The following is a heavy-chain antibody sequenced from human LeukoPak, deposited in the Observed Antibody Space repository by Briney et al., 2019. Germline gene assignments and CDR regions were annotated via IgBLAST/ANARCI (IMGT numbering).Heavy chain of an antibody. CDR1: GFTFSSYG. CDR3: ARDREMATIN. Sequence: PGRSLRLSCAASGFTFSSYGMHWVRQAPGKGLEWVSSISSSSSYIYYADSVKGRFTISRDNAKNSLYLQMNSLRAEDTAVYYCARDREMATINWGQGTLVTVSS. V-gene: IGHV3-21*01. J-gene: IGHJ4*02. CDR2: ISSSSSYI. D-gene: IGHD5-24*01.